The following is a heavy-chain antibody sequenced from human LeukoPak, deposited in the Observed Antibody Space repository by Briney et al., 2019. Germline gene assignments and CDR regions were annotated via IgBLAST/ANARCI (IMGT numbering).Heavy chain of an antibody. CDR2: LYYSGST. V-gene: IGHV4-59*01. D-gene: IGHD6-19*01. J-gene: IGHJ4*02. Sequence: SETLSLTCTVSGGSISSYYWSWIRQPPGKGLERIGYLYYSGSTTYNPSLKSRVTISVDTSQNQFTLKLSSVTAADTAIYFCARMFSSGWYDYWGQGTLVTVSS. CDR3: ARMFSSGWYDY. CDR1: GGSISSYY.